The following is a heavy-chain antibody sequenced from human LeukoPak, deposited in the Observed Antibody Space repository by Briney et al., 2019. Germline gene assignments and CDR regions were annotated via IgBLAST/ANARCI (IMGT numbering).Heavy chain of an antibody. J-gene: IGHJ5*02. CDR3: ARDAPSHYDILARNWFDP. D-gene: IGHD3-9*01. V-gene: IGHV3-21*01. CDR1: GFTFSSYS. Sequence: TGGSLRLSCAASGFTFSSYSMNWVRQAPGKGLEWVSSISSSSSYIYYADSVKGRFTISRDNAKNSLYLQMNSLRAEDTAVYYCARDAPSHYDILARNWFDPWGQGTLVTVSS. CDR2: ISSSSSYI.